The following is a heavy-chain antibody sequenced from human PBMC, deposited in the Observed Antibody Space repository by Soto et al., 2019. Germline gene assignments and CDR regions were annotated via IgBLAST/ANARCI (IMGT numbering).Heavy chain of an antibody. D-gene: IGHD2-15*01. J-gene: IGHJ6*02. CDR1: GFTFSNYA. Sequence: EVQLLESGGGLVQPGGSLRLSCAASGFTFSNYAISWVRQAPGKGLEWVSSVSGSSGLKYYADAVKGRFTISRDNSKNTVYLQMDSLRVEDSALYYCLYSPNTFGLDVWGQGTTVTVSS. CDR2: VSGSSGLK. V-gene: IGHV3-23*01. CDR3: LYSPNTFGLDV.